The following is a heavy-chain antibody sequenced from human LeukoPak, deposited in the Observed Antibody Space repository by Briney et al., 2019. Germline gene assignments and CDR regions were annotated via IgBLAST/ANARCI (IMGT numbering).Heavy chain of an antibody. D-gene: IGHD6-13*01. J-gene: IGHJ4*02. CDR2: IYYSGST. CDR3: ARGIAAAGDPSPIDY. V-gene: IGHV4-59*01. Sequence: NPSETLSLTCTVSGGSISSYYWSWIRHPPGKGLEWSGYIYYSGSTNYNPSLKSRVTISVDTSKNQFSLNLSSVTAADTAVYYCARGIAAAGDPSPIDYWGQGTLVTVSS. CDR1: GGSISSYY.